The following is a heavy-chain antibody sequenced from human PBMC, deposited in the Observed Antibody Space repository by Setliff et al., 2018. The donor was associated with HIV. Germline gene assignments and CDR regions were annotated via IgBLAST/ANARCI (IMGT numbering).Heavy chain of an antibody. D-gene: IGHD3-22*01. Sequence: SETLSLTCGVSGGSVSGHYWGWFRQPPGKGLEWIGSIFYSGSANYNPSLTSPVTISVDTSKNQFSLKLRSVTAADTAVYYCAREMRYDSSGHPTSSDAFDIWGQGTMVTVSS. V-gene: IGHV4-39*02. CDR3: AREMRYDSSGHPTSSDAFDI. CDR1: GGSVSGHY. CDR2: IFYSGSA. J-gene: IGHJ3*02.